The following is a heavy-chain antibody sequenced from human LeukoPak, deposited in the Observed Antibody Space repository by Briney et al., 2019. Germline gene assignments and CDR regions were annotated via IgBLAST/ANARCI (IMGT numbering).Heavy chain of an antibody. J-gene: IGHJ4*02. Sequence: PGGSLRLSCAASGFTFSSYSMNWVRQAPGKGLEWVSSISSSSSYIYYADSVKGRFTISRDNAKNSLYLQMNSLRAEDTAVYYCARAVDTAMVIPFDYWGQGTLVTVSS. D-gene: IGHD5-18*01. CDR2: ISSSSSYI. CDR1: GFTFSSYS. V-gene: IGHV3-21*01. CDR3: ARAVDTAMVIPFDY.